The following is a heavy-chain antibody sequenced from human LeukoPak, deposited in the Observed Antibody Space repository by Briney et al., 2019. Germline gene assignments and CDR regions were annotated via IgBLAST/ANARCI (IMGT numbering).Heavy chain of an antibody. V-gene: IGHV4-59*01. CDR3: ASLTEVYYYFLG. CDR2: IYYSGST. CDR1: GGSISSYY. J-gene: IGHJ4*02. Sequence: ASETLSLTCTVSGGSISSYYWSWIRQPPGKGLEWIGYIYYSGSTNYNPSLKSRVTISVDTSKNQFSLKLSSVTAAGTAVYYCASLTEVYYYFLGWGQGTLVTVSS. D-gene: IGHD3-10*02.